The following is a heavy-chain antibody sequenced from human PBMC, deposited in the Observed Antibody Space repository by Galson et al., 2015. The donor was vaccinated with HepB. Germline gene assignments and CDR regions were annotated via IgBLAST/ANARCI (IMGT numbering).Heavy chain of an antibody. V-gene: IGHV2-70*04. J-gene: IGHJ3*02. CDR3: ARIRGWGDAFDM. CDR1: GFSLTTSGVR. CDR2: IDWDDEK. Sequence: PALVKPTQTLTLTCTFSGFSLTTSGVRVGWIRQPPGKALEWVARIDWDDEKSYTPSLKTRLTISKVTSKNQVVLKMTNMDPVDTATYYCARIRGWGDAFDMWGQGTRVTVSS. D-gene: IGHD6-19*01.